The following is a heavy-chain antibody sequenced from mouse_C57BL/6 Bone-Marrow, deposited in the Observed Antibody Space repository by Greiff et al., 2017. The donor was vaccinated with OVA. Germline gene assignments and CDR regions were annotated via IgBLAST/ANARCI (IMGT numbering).Heavy chain of an antibody. D-gene: IGHD1-1*02. V-gene: IGHV1-26*01. Sequence: VQLQQSGPELVKPGASVKISCKASGYTFTDYYMNWVKQSHGKSLEWIGDINPNNGGTSYNQKFKGKATLTVDKSSSTAYMELRSLTSEDSAVYYCASAGGGYYDMDYWGQGTSVTVSS. J-gene: IGHJ4*01. CDR3: ASAGGGYYDMDY. CDR1: GYTFTDYY. CDR2: INPNNGGT.